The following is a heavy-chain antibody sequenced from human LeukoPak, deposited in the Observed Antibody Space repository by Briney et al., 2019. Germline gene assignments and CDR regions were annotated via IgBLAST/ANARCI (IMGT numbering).Heavy chain of an antibody. CDR3: ARVPPPRSSTSCYFDY. V-gene: IGHV3-7*04. CDR1: GFTFSSYW. Sequence: PGGSLRLSCAASGFTFSSYWMTWVRQAPGKGLEWVANIKQDGSEKYYVDSVKGRFTISRDNAKNSLYLQMNSLRAEDTAVYYCARVPPPRSSTSCYFDYWGQGTLVTVSS. CDR2: IKQDGSEK. D-gene: IGHD2-2*01. J-gene: IGHJ4*02.